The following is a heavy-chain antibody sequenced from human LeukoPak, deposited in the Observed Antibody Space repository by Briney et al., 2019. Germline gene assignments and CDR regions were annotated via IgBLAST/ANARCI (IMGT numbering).Heavy chain of an antibody. J-gene: IGHJ4*02. Sequence: ASVKVSCKASGYTFTGYYMHWVRQAPGQGLEWMGWINPNSGGTNYAQKFQGRVTMTRDTSISTAYMELSRLRSDDTAVYYCARARGGNHYYHSNTVFDYWGQGTLVTVSS. CDR2: INPNSGGT. V-gene: IGHV1-2*02. D-gene: IGHD3-22*01. CDR3: ARARGGNHYYHSNTVFDY. CDR1: GYTFTGYY.